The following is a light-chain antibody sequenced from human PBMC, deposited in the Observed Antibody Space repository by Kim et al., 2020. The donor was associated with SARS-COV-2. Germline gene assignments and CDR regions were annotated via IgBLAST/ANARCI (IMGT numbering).Light chain of an antibody. CDR2: DAS. Sequence: EIVLTQSPATLSLSLGERATLSCRASRSLSRSLTWYQQTPGQPPRLLIFDASDRATGIPARFSGSGSGTDFTLTISSLEPEDLAVYYCQQRGSLPPTFGQGTRLWIK. CDR3: QQRGSLPPT. J-gene: IGKJ5*01. CDR1: RSLSRS. V-gene: IGKV3-11*01.